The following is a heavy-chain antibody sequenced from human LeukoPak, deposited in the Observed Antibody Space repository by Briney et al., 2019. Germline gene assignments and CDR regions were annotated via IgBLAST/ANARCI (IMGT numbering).Heavy chain of an antibody. Sequence: GGSLRLSCAASGFTFSGSAMTWVRQGPGTGLEFVASIIYSGGATYYADSVKGRFTISRYNSKNTLYLQMNSLRAEDTALYYCAKDGLYYDGSEHVYYFDSWGQGTLVTVSS. V-gene: IGHV3-23*01. CDR2: IIYSGGAT. J-gene: IGHJ4*02. CDR3: AKDGLYYDGSEHVYYFDS. CDR1: GFTFSGSA. D-gene: IGHD3-22*01.